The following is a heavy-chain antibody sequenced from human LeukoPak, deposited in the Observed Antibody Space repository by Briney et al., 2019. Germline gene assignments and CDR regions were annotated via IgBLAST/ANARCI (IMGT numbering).Heavy chain of an antibody. CDR2: ISAYNGNT. D-gene: IGHD2-15*01. CDR3: ARVGSRYCSGANCYDGF. Sequence: ASVKVSCKASGYTFTSYGISWVRQAPGQGLEWMGWISAYNGNTNYAQKLQGRVTMTTDTSTSTAYMELRSLRSDDTAVYYCARVGSRYCSGANCYDGFWGQGTLVSVSS. V-gene: IGHV1-18*01. CDR1: GYTFTSYG. J-gene: IGHJ4*02.